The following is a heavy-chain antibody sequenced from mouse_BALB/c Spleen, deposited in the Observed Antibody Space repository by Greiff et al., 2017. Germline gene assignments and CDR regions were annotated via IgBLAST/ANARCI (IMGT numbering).Heavy chain of an antibody. CDR1: AYTFPSYW. CDR3: TRGGYDEGFDY. Sequence: EVQGVESGTVLARPGASVKMSCKASAYTFPSYWMHGVNQRPGQGLEWIGAIYPGNSDTSYNQKFKGKAKLTAVTSTSTAYMELSSLTNEDSAVYYCTRGGYDEGFDYWGQGTTLTVSS. D-gene: IGHD2-2*01. CDR2: IYPGNSDT. V-gene: IGHV1-5*01. J-gene: IGHJ2*01.